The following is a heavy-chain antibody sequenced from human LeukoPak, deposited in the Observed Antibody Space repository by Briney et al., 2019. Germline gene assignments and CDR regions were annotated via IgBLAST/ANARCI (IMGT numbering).Heavy chain of an antibody. Sequence: PGASVKLSCTASGYTFTGYYMHWLRRAPGLGVGWMRWITPNGGGTTSAQKSQGRVSMTRDTSISTAYMELSRLRSDDTAVYYCARRGYCSSTSCYNEDNFDYWGQGTLVTVSS. CDR1: GYTFTGYY. CDR2: ITPNGGGT. D-gene: IGHD2-2*01. CDR3: ARRGYCSSTSCYNEDNFDY. V-gene: IGHV1-2*02. J-gene: IGHJ4*01.